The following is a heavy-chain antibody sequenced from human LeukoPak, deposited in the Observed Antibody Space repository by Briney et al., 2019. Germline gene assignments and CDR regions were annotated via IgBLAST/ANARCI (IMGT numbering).Heavy chain of an antibody. J-gene: IGHJ4*02. V-gene: IGHV4-59*08. CDR3: AGHHPRNTVDF. CDR2: DIGSI. CDR1: GGSISSYY. Sequence: SETLSLTCTVSGGSISSYYWSWIRQPPGKGLEWIAYDIGSINYNPSLKSRVTISLDTSKNQVSLKLSSVPAADTAVYYCAGHHPRNTVDFWGQGTLVTVSS. D-gene: IGHD2/OR15-2a*01.